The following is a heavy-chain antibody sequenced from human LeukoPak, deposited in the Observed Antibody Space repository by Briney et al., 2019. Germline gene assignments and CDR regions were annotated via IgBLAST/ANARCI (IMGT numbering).Heavy chain of an antibody. J-gene: IGHJ4*02. CDR1: GYTFTSYY. CDR2: INPSGGST. CDR3: AREYYGSGSYYDGYYFDF. V-gene: IGHV1-46*01. D-gene: IGHD3-10*01. Sequence: ASVKVSCKASGYTFTSYYMHWVRQAPGQGLEWMGIINPSGGSTSYAQKFQGRVTMTRDKSTTTAYMELGSLRSEDAAVYYCAREYYGSGSYYDGYYFDFWGQGTLVTVSS.